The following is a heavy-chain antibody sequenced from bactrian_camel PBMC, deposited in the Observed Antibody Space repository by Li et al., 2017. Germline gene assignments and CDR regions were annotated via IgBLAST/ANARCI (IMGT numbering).Heavy chain of an antibody. CDR3: YNEFCSGGSCY. Sequence: HVQLVESGGGSVQAGGSLRLSCVHSGYWHSNYCMGWVRQAPGKEREGVANLDNGDGSTKYADPVKGRFAISRTKNRVWLQLNSLKTEDTAMYYCYNEFCSGGSCYWGQGTQVTVS. CDR2: LDNGDGST. J-gene: IGHJ4*01. D-gene: IGHD2*01. V-gene: IGHV3S1*01. CDR1: GYWHSNYC.